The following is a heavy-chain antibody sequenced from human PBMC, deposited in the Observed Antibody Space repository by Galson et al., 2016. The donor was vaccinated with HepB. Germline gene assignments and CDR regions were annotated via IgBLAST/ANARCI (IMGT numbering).Heavy chain of an antibody. D-gene: IGHD2-2*01. V-gene: IGHV4-4*02. CDR2: VYHSGST. Sequence: SETLSLTCAVSGRSIISTNWWSWVRQPPGKGLQWIGEVYHSGSTNYNPSLRSRVTISVDKSKNQFSLKVTSVTAADTATYYCATDPSRGYSSTYFDHWGQGTLVTVSS. CDR1: GRSIISTNW. J-gene: IGHJ4*02. CDR3: ATDPSRGYSSTYFDH.